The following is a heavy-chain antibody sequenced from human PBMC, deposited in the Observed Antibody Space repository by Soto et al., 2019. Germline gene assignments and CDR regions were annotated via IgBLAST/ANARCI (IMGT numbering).Heavy chain of an antibody. CDR1: RYSLSINTAS. CDR3: AKGDNLGPKTGYAFGP. D-gene: IGHD5-12*01. Sequence: SQTPSLTCAFSRYSLSINTASWNFIRQSPSRGLEWLGRTYFRSKWYNDYAVSVKSRIIINPDTSNNQFSLQLNSVTPEDTAVYFCAKGDNLGPKTGYAFGPWGQGIMVTFSS. J-gene: IGHJ5*02. V-gene: IGHV6-1*01. CDR2: TYFRSKWYN.